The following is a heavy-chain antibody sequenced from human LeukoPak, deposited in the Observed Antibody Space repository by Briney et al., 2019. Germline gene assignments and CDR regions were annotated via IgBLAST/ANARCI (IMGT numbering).Heavy chain of an antibody. D-gene: IGHD2-2*01. Sequence: GGSLRLSCAASGFTFSSYAMSWVRQAPGKGLEWVSAISGSGGTIYYADSVKGRFTISRDNAKNSLYLQMNSLRAEDTAVYYCARSRSSTSPGGFDPWGQGTLVTVSS. J-gene: IGHJ5*02. CDR2: ISGSGGTI. CDR3: ARSRSSTSPGGFDP. CDR1: GFTFSSYA. V-gene: IGHV3-23*01.